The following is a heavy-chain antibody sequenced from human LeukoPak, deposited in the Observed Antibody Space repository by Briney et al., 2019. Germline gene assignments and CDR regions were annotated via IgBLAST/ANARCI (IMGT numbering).Heavy chain of an antibody. CDR1: GFTFRNYA. V-gene: IGHV3-23*01. CDR2: ISGSGCGT. J-gene: IGHJ3*02. Sequence: PGGSLRLSCADSGFTFRNYAMSWARQAPGKGLEWVSAISGSGCGTYYADSVKGRFTVSRDNSRNSLYLQMNRLRAEYTAVYYCARDSGRFDVFDIWGQGTMVTVSS. CDR3: ARDSGRFDVFDI. D-gene: IGHD3-10*01.